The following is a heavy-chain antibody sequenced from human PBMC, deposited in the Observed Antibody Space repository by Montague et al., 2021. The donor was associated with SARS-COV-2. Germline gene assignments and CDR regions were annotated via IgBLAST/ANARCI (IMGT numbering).Heavy chain of an antibody. CDR1: GDFLTYFY. J-gene: IGHJ4*02. D-gene: IGHD1-1*01. CDR3: ARGATRSFDH. CDR2: IFYSGST. Sequence: SETLSLTCSVSGDFLTYFYWSWLRQTPGKGLEWIGYIFYSGSTKYNPSLQSRVTFSVDTSRNQFSLNLDSVTAADTGVYYCARGATRSFDHWGQGVLVTVSS. V-gene: IGHV4-59*01.